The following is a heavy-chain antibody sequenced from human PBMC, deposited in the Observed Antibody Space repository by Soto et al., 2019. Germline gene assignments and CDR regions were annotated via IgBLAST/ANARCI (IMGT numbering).Heavy chain of an antibody. Sequence: GSLRLSCAASGFTFSTYAMTWVRQAPGRGLEWVSTILHDEAPFYTDSVKGRFTISRDNVRGTLYLQMNGLRVEDAALYFCAKDLFPTSGQRFFFESWGQGSLVTVSS. CDR1: GFTFSTYA. V-gene: IGHV3-23*01. D-gene: IGHD2-21*01. CDR2: ILHDEAP. CDR3: AKDLFPTSGQRFFFES. J-gene: IGHJ4*02.